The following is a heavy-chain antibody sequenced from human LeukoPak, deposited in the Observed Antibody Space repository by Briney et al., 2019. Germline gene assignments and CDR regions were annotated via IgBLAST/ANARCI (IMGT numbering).Heavy chain of an antibody. CDR3: AKDDRYSSRWYYFDC. D-gene: IGHD6-13*01. V-gene: IGHV3-23*01. CDR2: ISGSGGST. J-gene: IGHJ4*02. CDR1: GFTFSNYA. Sequence: GGSLRLSCAASGFTFSNYAMSWVRQAPGKGLEWVSGISGSGGSTNYADSVKGRFTISRDNSKNTLYLQMNSLRAEDMAVYYCAKDDRYSSRWYYFDCWGQGTLVTVSS.